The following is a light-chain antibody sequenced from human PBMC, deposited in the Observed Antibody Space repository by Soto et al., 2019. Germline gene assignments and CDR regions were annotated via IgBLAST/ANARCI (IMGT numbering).Light chain of an antibody. CDR2: DVT. J-gene: IGLJ1*01. CDR1: SSDIGGYNY. Sequence: QSALPQPRSVSGSPGQSVTISCTGTSSDIGGYNYVSWYQQHPGKAPKLMIYDVTKRPSGVPDRFSGSKSGNTASLTISGLQAEDEADYYCCSYAGSNTFAFGTGTQLTVL. V-gene: IGLV2-11*01. CDR3: CSYAGSNTFA.